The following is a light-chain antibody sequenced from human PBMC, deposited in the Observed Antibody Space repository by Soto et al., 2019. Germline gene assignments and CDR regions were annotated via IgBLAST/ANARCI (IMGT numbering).Light chain of an antibody. J-gene: IGKJ5*01. Sequence: DSHMTQSPSSLSASVGYRVTITCQSSQDVSNYLNWYQQKPGKAPKLLIYDASTLDTGVPSRFSGSGSGTDFTLTISSLQPEDIATYYCHQYDNPPLTFGQGTRLEIK. CDR1: QDVSNY. CDR3: HQYDNPPLT. CDR2: DAS. V-gene: IGKV1-33*01.